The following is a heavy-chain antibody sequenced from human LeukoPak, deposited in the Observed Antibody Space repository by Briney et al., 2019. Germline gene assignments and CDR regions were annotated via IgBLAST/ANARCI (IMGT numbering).Heavy chain of an antibody. CDR1: GGSFSGYY. CDR3: ARGGYYDYVWGSYRSKPRTPHKTVYDY. CDR2: INRSGST. D-gene: IGHD3-16*02. V-gene: IGHV4-34*01. Sequence: SETLSLTCAVYGGSFSGYYWSRIRQPPGKGLEWIGEINRSGSTNYNPSLKSRVTISVDTSKNQFSLKLSSVTAADTAVYYCARGGYYDYVWGSYRSKPRTPHKTVYDYWGQGTLVTVSS. J-gene: IGHJ4*02.